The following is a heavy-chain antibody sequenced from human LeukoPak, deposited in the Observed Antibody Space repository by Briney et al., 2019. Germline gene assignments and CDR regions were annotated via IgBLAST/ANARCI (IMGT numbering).Heavy chain of an antibody. CDR1: GGSITSYY. J-gene: IGHJ4*02. CDR2: IYYSGST. V-gene: IGHV4-59*01. CDR3: ARGSPYSGSYYYFDY. Sequence: PSETLSLTCTVSGGSITSYYWSWIRQPPGKGLEWIGYIYYSGSTNYNPSLKSRVTISVDTSKNQFSLKLSSVTAADMAVYYCARGSPYSGSYYYFDYWGQGTLVTVSS. D-gene: IGHD1-26*01.